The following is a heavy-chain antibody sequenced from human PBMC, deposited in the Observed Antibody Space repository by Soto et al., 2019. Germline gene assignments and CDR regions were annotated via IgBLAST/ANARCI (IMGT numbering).Heavy chain of an antibody. D-gene: IGHD6-25*01. J-gene: IGHJ5*02. Sequence: PGGSLRLSCAASGFTFRSFTMNWVRQAPGKGLEWVSTISSNSAYIYYTDALRGRFTISRDNAKNSLHLQMNSLIAEDTAVYYCTRDASRDSSGRGWFDPWGPGTLVTVSS. CDR1: GFTFRSFT. CDR3: TRDASRDSSGRGWFDP. CDR2: ISSNSAYI. V-gene: IGHV3-21*01.